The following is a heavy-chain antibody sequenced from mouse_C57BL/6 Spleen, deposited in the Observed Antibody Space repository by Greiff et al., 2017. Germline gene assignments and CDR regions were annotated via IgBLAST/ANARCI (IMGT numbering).Heavy chain of an antibody. V-gene: IGHV5-17*01. Sequence: VQLKESGGGLVKPGGSLKLSCAASGFTFSDYGMHWVRQAPEKGLEWVAYISSGSSTIYYADTVKGRFTISRDNAKNTLFLQMTSLRSEDTAMYYCARNPYGNYGYYFDYWGQGTTLTVSS. D-gene: IGHD2-1*01. CDR3: ARNPYGNYGYYFDY. CDR1: GFTFSDYG. J-gene: IGHJ2*01. CDR2: ISSGSSTI.